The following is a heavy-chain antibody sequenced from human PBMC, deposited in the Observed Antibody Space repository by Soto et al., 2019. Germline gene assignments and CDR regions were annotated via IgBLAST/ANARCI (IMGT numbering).Heavy chain of an antibody. Sequence: ASVKVSCKASGGTFSSYTISWVRQAPGQGLEWMGRIIPILGIANYAQKFQGRVTITADKSTSTAYMELSSLRSEDTAVYYCARGDLEDYGDYYFDYWGQGTLVTVSS. J-gene: IGHJ4*02. D-gene: IGHD4-17*01. V-gene: IGHV1-69*02. CDR1: GGTFSSYT. CDR2: IIPILGIA. CDR3: ARGDLEDYGDYYFDY.